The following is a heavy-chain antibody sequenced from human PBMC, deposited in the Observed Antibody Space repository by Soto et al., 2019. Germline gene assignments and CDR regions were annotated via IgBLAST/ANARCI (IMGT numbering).Heavy chain of an antibody. CDR2: IYYSGST. D-gene: IGHD2-2*01. CDR3: ASLRCSSTSCYYNYYYYMDV. CDR1: GGSMSSSRYY. V-gene: IGHV4-39*01. J-gene: IGHJ6*03. Sequence: QVQLQESGPGLVKPSETLSLTCTVSGGSMSSSRYYWGWIRQPPGKGLEWIGTIYYSGSTYYNPSLKSRVTKSVDTSKNQFSLELSSVTAADTAVYYCASLRCSSTSCYYNYYYYMDVWGKGTTVTVSS.